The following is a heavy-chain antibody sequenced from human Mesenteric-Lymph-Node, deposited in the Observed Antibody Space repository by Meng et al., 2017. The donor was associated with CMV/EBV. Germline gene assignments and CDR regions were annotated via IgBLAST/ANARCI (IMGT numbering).Heavy chain of an antibody. J-gene: IGHJ6*02. D-gene: IGHD3-3*01. Sequence: GESLKISCAASGFTFSDYYMSWIRQAPGKGLEWVSAISGSGGSTYYADSVKGRFTISRDNSKNTLYLQMNSLRAEDTAVYYCTVYYDFWSDYYTLSYYYYGMDVWGQGTTVTVS. V-gene: IGHV3-23*01. CDR1: GFTFSDYY. CDR3: TVYYDFWSDYYTLSYYYYGMDV. CDR2: ISGSGGST.